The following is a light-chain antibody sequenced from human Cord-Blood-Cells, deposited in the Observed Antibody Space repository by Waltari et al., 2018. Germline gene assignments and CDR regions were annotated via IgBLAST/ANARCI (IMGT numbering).Light chain of an antibody. J-gene: IGLJ3*02. CDR3: SSYAGSNNWV. V-gene: IGLV2-8*01. Sequence: QSALPQPPSASGSPGQSVTISCTGTSSDVGGYNYVSWYQQHPGKAPKRMIYEVSKRPSGVPDRFSGSKSGNTASLTVSGLQAEDEADYYCSSYAGSNNWVFGGGTKLTVL. CDR1: SSDVGGYNY. CDR2: EVS.